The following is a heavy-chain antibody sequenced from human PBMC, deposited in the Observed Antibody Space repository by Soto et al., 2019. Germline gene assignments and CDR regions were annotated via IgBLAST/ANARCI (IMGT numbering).Heavy chain of an antibody. V-gene: IGHV4-59*01. J-gene: IGHJ4*02. CDR2: IYYSGST. CDR1: GGSISSYY. D-gene: IGHD5-12*01. CDR3: ARGRWLQLIYFDY. Sequence: LSLTCTVSGGSISSYYWSWIRQPPGKGLEWIGCIYYSGSTNYNPSLKSRVTISVDTSKNQFSLNLRSVTAADTAVYYCARGRWLQLIYFDYWGQGTLVTVSS.